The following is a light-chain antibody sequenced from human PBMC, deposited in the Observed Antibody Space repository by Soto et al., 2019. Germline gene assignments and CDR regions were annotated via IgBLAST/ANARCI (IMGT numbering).Light chain of an antibody. V-gene: IGLV2-8*01. Sequence: QSALTQPPSASGSPGQSVTISCTGTSGDVGGYDYVSWYQQHPGKAPKLILYDVSMRPSGVPHRFSGSKSGNRASLTVSGLQAEDEATYYCSSYAGGDNLRLFGAGTKLTVL. CDR2: DVS. CDR1: SGDVGGYDY. CDR3: SSYAGGDNLRL. J-gene: IGLJ2*01.